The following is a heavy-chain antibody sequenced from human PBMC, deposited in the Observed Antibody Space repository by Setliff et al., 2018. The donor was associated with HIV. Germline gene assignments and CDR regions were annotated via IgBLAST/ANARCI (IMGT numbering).Heavy chain of an antibody. D-gene: IGHD5-12*01. CDR2: IYYSGST. CDR3: TLTSRLDGYFDP. V-gene: IGHV4-59*11. Sequence: PSETLSLTCTVSGGSIRGHYWSWIRQPPGKGLEWIGTIYYSGSTYYKPSLKSRGTISVDTSKNQFYLKLNSVTAADSAVYYCTLTSRLDGYFDPWGQGTWVTVSS. J-gene: IGHJ5*02. CDR1: GGSIRGHY.